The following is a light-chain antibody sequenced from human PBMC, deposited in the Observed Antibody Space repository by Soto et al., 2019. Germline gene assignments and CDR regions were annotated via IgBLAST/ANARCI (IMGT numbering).Light chain of an antibody. CDR2: GAS. J-gene: IGKJ2*01. V-gene: IGKV1-17*01. CDR1: QGIRND. Sequence: DIQMTQSPSSLSASVGDRVTITCRASQGIRNDLAWYQQKSGRAPNRLLYGASSLESGVPSWFSSSGTGTEFTLTISSLQPEDFATYYYFQSNTYPLTFGQGTTLDI. CDR3: FQSNTYPLT.